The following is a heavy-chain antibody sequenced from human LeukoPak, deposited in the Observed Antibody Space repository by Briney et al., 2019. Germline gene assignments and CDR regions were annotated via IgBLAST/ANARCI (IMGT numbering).Heavy chain of an antibody. CDR3: ARDPLDPDSPLYYYYMDV. Sequence: SETLSLTCAVYGGSFSGYYWSWIRQPPGKGLEWIGEINHSGSTNYNPSLKSRVTISVDTSKNQFSLKLSSVTAADTAVYYCARDPLDPDSPLYYYYMDVWGRGTTVTVSS. D-gene: IGHD3-22*01. CDR1: GGSFSGYY. J-gene: IGHJ6*03. V-gene: IGHV4-34*01. CDR2: INHSGST.